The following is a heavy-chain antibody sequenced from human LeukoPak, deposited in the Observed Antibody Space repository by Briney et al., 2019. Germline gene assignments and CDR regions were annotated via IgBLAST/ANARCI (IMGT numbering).Heavy chain of an antibody. J-gene: IGHJ5*02. CDR1: GGSISSTPYY. V-gene: IGHV4-39*01. Sequence: PSETLSPTCTVSGGSISSTPYYWGWVRQPPGKGLEWIGTIYYSGSTYYNPSLKSRITISVDTSKNQFSLKLSSVTAADTAVYYCARDRDTNNWFDLWGQGTLVTVSS. CDR2: IYYSGST. CDR3: ARDRDTNNWFDL. D-gene: IGHD5-24*01.